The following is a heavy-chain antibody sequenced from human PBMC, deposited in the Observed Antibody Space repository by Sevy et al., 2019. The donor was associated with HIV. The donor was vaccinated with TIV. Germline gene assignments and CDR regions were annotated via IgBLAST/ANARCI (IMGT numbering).Heavy chain of an antibody. CDR1: GDAIIDLF. J-gene: IGHJ4*02. CDR3: ARVSGDDYSRFNF. Sequence: ASVKVSCKVSGDAIIDLFIHWLRQAPGKGLEWMGGFDPDHGEPNYAEDFQGRVTMTEGTSAKTAFMHLSNLRSGDTAVYYCARVSGDDYSRFNFWGQGTLVTVSS. V-gene: IGHV1-24*01. D-gene: IGHD6-13*01. CDR2: FDPDHGEP.